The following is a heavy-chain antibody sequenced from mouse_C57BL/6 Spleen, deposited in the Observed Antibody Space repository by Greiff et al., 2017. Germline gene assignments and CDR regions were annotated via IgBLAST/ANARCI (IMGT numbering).Heavy chain of an antibody. Sequence: VQLQQPGAELVMPGASVKLSCKASGYTFTSYWMHWVKQRPGQGLEWIGELDPSDSYTNYTQKFKGKSTLTVDKSSSTAYIQLSSLTSEDSAVYYCARVGCNLDYFDYGRQGTTLTVSS. CDR2: LDPSDSYT. CDR1: GYTFTSYW. D-gene: IGHD2-1*01. J-gene: IGHJ2*01. CDR3: ARVGCNLDYFDY. V-gene: IGHV1-69*01.